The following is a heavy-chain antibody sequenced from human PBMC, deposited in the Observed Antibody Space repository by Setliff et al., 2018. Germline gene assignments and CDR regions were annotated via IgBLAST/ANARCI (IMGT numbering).Heavy chain of an antibody. V-gene: IGHV4-59*01. CDR1: GGSISSYY. CDR3: ARGCSSGSCYPHDVFAI. CDR2: IYYSGST. J-gene: IGHJ3*02. Sequence: SETLSLTCTVSGGSISSYYWSWIRQPPGKGLEWIGYIYYSGSTNYNPSLKSRVTISVDTSKNQFSLKLSSVTPADTAVYFCARGCSSGSCYPHDVFAIWGQGTMVTVSS. D-gene: IGHD2-15*01.